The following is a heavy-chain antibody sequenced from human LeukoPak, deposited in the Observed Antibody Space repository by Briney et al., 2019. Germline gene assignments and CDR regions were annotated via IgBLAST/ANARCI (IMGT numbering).Heavy chain of an antibody. CDR1: EFIFSDYY. CDR2: ISDSGSTI. Sequence: GGSLRLSCAASEFIFSDYYMTWIRQTPGKGLEWLSYISDSGSTINYADSVKGRLTISRDNAKKSLFLQVNSLRAEDTAVYYCAIYYDSSGSIDHWGQGTLVTVSS. CDR3: AIYYDSSGSIDH. V-gene: IGHV3-11*01. J-gene: IGHJ4*02. D-gene: IGHD3-22*01.